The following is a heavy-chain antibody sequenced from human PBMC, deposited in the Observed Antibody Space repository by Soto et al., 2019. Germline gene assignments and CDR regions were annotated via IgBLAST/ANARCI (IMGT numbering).Heavy chain of an antibody. J-gene: IGHJ6*02. CDR1: GFTLTKAS. V-gene: IGHV3-15*01. Sequence: PGGSLRLSCAASGFTLTKASMGWVRQAPGKGLEWVGHIKSNADGGATDYAAPVKGRFTVSRDDSRNTLYLQLNSLKTEDTAVYYCTTAPFSFITLPGTSFLIGMDVWGQGTTVTVSS. CDR2: IKSNADGGAT. CDR3: TTAPFSFITLPGTSFLIGMDV. D-gene: IGHD3-10*01.